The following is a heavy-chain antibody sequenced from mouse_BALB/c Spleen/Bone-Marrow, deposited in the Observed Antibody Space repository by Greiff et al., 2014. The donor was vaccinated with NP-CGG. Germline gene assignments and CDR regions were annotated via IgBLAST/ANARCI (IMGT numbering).Heavy chain of an antibody. Sequence: QVQLKESGAELVKPGSSVKLSCKASGYTFTSYWMHWVKQRPGQGLEWIGEINPSNGRTNYNEKFKNKATLTVDKSSSTAYMQLSSLTSEDSAVYSCAGGSPFAYWGQGTLVTVSA. CDR1: GYTFTSYW. J-gene: IGHJ3*01. CDR3: AGGSPFAY. CDR2: INPSNGRT. V-gene: IGHV1S81*02. D-gene: IGHD1-1*02.